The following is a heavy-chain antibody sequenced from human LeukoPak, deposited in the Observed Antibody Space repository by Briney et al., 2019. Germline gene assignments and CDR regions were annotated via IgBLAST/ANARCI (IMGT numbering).Heavy chain of an antibody. CDR3: ARHPPIAAAGPDY. CDR1: GYSFTSYW. V-gene: IGHV5-51*01. CDR2: IYPGDSDT. D-gene: IGHD6-13*01. J-gene: IGHJ4*02. Sequence: GESLKISCKGSGYSFTSYWIGWVRQIPGKGLEWMGIIYPGDSDTRYSPSFQGQVTISADKSISTAYLQWSSLKASDTAMYYCARHPPIAAAGPDYWGQGTLVTVSS.